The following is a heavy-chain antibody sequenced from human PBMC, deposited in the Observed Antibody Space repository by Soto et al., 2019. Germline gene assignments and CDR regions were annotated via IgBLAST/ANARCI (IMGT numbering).Heavy chain of an antibody. J-gene: IGHJ4*02. CDR3: ASSVLVTSTMNYFDL. CDR1: GYSFSNFW. D-gene: IGHD2-8*02. CDR2: IYPDDSDT. Sequence: CQASGYSFSNFWIAWVRQMPGEGLEWLGIIYPDDSDTRYSPSFLGQVTISADKSIKTTYLQWSSLKASDTAIYLCASSVLVTSTMNYFDLWGQGTLVTVSS. V-gene: IGHV5-51*01.